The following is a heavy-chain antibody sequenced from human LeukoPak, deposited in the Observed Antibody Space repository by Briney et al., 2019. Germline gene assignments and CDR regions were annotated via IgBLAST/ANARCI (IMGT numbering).Heavy chain of an antibody. D-gene: IGHD5-18*01. J-gene: IGHJ4*02. CDR3: ATSSRGYSYGLYLDY. Sequence: ASVKVSCKASGYTFTSYGISWVRQAPGQGLEWMGWISAYNGNTNYAQKLQGRVTMTTDTSTSTAYMELGSLRSDDTAVYYCATSSRGYSYGLYLDYWGQGTLVTVSS. CDR1: GYTFTSYG. V-gene: IGHV1-18*01. CDR2: ISAYNGNT.